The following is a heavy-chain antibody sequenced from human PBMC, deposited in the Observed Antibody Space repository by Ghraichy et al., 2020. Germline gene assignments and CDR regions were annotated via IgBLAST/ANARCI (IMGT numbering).Heavy chain of an antibody. Sequence: SVKVSCKASGGTFSSYGVTWVRQAPGQGLEWMGGIIPIFGTPNYAQKLRDRVTITADESTSTAYMELSRLRSEDTAVYFCACMVTPKVYWGQGTLVTVSS. CDR1: GGTFSSYG. CDR2: IIPIFGTP. V-gene: IGHV1-69*13. D-gene: IGHD2-21*02. CDR3: ACMVTPKVY. J-gene: IGHJ4*02.